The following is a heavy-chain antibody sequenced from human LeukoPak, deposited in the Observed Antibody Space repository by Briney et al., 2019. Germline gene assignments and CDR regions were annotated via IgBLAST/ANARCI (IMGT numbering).Heavy chain of an antibody. J-gene: IGHJ3*01. CDR2: IYGGGST. V-gene: IGHV3-53*01. D-gene: IGHD4-17*01. Sequence: SGGSLRLSCAASGFTVSSNYMSWVRQAPGKGLEWVSIIYGGGSTYYADSVMGRFTISGDNSKNSLYLQMNSLRDEDTAVYFCARARTSYGDWNDAFDVWGQGTMVSVSS. CDR3: ARARTSYGDWNDAFDV. CDR1: GFTVSSNY.